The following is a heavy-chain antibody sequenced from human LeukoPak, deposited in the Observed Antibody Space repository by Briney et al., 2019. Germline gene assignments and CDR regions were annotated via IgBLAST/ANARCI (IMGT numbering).Heavy chain of an antibody. J-gene: IGHJ5*02. Sequence: PGGSLRLSCAASGFSFSSYGMNWVRQAPGKGLEWVSSISGSSSHIYYADSVKGRFTISRDNAKNSLYLQMNGLRAEDTAVYYCARDYYDSSGYYYEFGWFDPWGQGTLVTVSS. CDR2: ISGSSSHI. CDR3: ARDYYDSSGYYYEFGWFDP. CDR1: GFSFSSYG. D-gene: IGHD3-22*01. V-gene: IGHV3-21*01.